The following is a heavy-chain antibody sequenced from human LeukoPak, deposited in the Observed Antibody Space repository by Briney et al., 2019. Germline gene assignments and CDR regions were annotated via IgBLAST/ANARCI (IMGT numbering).Heavy chain of an antibody. CDR1: GFTFSSYS. CDR2: ISSASNTI. V-gene: IGHV3-48*01. Sequence: GGSLRLSCSASGFTFSSYSMHWVRQAPGKGLEWVSYISSASNTIYYADSVKGRFTISRDNAKNSLYLQMNSLRAEDTAMYYCARDGWFGDYNWFDPWGQGTLVTVSS. J-gene: IGHJ5*02. D-gene: IGHD3-10*01. CDR3: ARDGWFGDYNWFDP.